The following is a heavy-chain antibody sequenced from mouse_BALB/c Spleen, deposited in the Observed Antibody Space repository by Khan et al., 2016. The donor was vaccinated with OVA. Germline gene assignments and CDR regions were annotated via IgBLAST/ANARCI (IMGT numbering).Heavy chain of an antibody. J-gene: IGHJ3*01. V-gene: IGHV1-26*01. CDR3: ARWYDFFAY. D-gene: IGHD2-14*01. Sequence: VRLQQSGPDLVKPGASVKMSCKASGYSFTGYYMNWVKQSHGKSLECIGRVNPNTGNTNYNQKFRGKAILIVDTSSSTAYMELRSLTSEDSAVYYCARWYDFFAYWGQGTLVTVSA. CDR2: VNPNTGNT. CDR1: GYSFTGYY.